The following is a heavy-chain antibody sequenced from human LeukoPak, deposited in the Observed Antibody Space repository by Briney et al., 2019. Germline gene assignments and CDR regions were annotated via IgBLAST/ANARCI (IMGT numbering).Heavy chain of an antibody. Sequence: SGTLSLTCAVSGGSISSSRWWSWVRQPPGKGLEWIGEISHSGSTNYNPSLKSRATISVDTSKNQFSLKLSSVTAADTAVYYCARMSPRLRRLTVTTSKGFDYWGQGTLVTVSS. D-gene: IGHD4-17*01. CDR2: ISHSGST. J-gene: IGHJ4*02. V-gene: IGHV4-4*02. CDR3: ARMSPRLRRLTVTTSKGFDY. CDR1: GGSISSSRW.